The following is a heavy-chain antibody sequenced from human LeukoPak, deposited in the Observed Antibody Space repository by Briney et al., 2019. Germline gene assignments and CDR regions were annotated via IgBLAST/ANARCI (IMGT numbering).Heavy chain of an antibody. Sequence: GGSLRLSCIASGFTISSYGMHWVRQAPGKGLEWVAFMRYDGNNKYYADSVKGRFAISRDNSKNTLYLQMTGLRAGDTAEYYCAKSLFTSATGTGRAFHIWGQGTMVTVSS. D-gene: IGHD1-1*01. CDR2: MRYDGNNK. V-gene: IGHV3-30*02. J-gene: IGHJ3*02. CDR1: GFTISSYG. CDR3: AKSLFTSATGTGRAFHI.